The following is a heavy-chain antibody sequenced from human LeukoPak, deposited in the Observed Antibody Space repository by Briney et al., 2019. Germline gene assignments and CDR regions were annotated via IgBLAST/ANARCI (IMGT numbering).Heavy chain of an antibody. CDR2: IFSGGST. D-gene: IGHD1-26*01. J-gene: IGHJ5*02. CDR3: ARDKVPDGRWEVDL. V-gene: IGHV3-23*01. Sequence: GGSLRLSRAASGFTLSAYTMSWVRQPPGKGLEWVSTIFSGGSTYYVDSVKGRFTISRDLSKNTVYLQINSLRAEDTAIYFCARDKVPDGRWEVDLWGQGTPVTVSS. CDR1: GFTLSAYT.